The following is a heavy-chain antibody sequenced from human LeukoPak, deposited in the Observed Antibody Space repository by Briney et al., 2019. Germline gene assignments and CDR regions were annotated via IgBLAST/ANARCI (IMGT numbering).Heavy chain of an antibody. Sequence: SETLSLTCAVYGGSFSGYYWSWIRQPPGKGLEWIGYIYYSGSTYYNPSLKSRVTISVDTSKNQFSLKLSSVTAADTAVYYCARYLLWFGELLTTGANWFDPWGQGTLVTVSS. CDR2: IYYSGST. V-gene: IGHV4-30-4*08. CDR1: GGSFSGYY. J-gene: IGHJ5*02. CDR3: ARYLLWFGELLTTGANWFDP. D-gene: IGHD3-10*01.